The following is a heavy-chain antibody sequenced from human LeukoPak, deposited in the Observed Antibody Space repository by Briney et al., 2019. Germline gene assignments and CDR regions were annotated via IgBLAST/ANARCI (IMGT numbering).Heavy chain of an antibody. V-gene: IGHV4-61*02. Sequence: SETLSLTCTVSGGSISSGSYYWSWIRQPAGKGLEWVGRIYTSGSTNYNPSLKSRVTISVDTSKNQFSLKLSSVTAADTAVYYCARGEYYDILTGFVFDYWGQGTLVTVSS. J-gene: IGHJ4*02. CDR1: GGSISSGSYY. D-gene: IGHD3-9*01. CDR2: IYTSGST. CDR3: ARGEYYDILTGFVFDY.